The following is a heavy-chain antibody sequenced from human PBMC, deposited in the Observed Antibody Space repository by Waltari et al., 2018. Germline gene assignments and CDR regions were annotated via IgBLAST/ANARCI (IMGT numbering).Heavy chain of an antibody. J-gene: IGHJ3*01. V-gene: IGHV4-34*01. D-gene: IGHD1-7*01. CDR1: GGSFSDYY. Sequence: QVQLQQWGAGLLKPSETLSLTCAVYGGSFSDYYWSGIRQPPGKGLEWIGEINHSGSTNYNSSLKIRVTISVDTSRNQFSLKLSSVTAADTAMYYCARGHWNYEAWGQGTVVTVSS. CDR2: INHSGST. CDR3: ARGHWNYEA.